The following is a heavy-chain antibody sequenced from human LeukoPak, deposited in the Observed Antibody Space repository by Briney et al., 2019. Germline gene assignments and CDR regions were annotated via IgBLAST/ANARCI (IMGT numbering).Heavy chain of an antibody. CDR2: IIPIFGTA. V-gene: IGHV1-69*13. J-gene: IGHJ4*02. Sequence: ASVKVSCKASGGTFSSYAISWVRQASGQGLEWMGGIIPIFGTANYAQKFQGRVTITADESTSTAHMELSSLRSEDTAVYYCARGIRSGVGFDYWGQGTLVTVSS. D-gene: IGHD1-26*01. CDR1: GGTFSSYA. CDR3: ARGIRSGVGFDY.